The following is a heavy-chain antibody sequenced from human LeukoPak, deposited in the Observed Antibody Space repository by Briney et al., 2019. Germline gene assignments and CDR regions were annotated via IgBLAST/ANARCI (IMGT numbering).Heavy chain of an antibody. D-gene: IGHD5-18*01. J-gene: IGHJ6*03. V-gene: IGHV4-34*04. CDR1: GGSFSDYS. Sequence: PSETLSLACAVYGGSFSDYSWTWIRQPPGKGLEYIGEINPSGGTNHNPSLMSRANISVDTSKNQISLRVSSVTAGDTAVYYCARVGYRYSINDWSRIGLGAYPSKYYYYMDVWGKGTTVTVSS. CDR2: INPSGGT. CDR3: ARVGYRYSINDWSRIGLGAYPSKYYYYMDV.